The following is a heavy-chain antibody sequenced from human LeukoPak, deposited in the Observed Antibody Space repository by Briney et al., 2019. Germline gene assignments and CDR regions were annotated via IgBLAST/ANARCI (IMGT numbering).Heavy chain of an antibody. V-gene: IGHV3-23*01. CDR2: ISGSGGST. CDR1: GFTFSSYA. J-gene: IGHJ4*02. D-gene: IGHD3-10*01. Sequence: TGGSLRLSCAASGFTFSSYAMSWVRQAPGKGLEWVSAISGSGGSTYYADSVKGRFTISRDNSKNTLYLQMNSLRAEDTAVYYCAKDLDSGSTPCYFDYWGQGTLVTVSS. CDR3: AKDLDSGSTPCYFDY.